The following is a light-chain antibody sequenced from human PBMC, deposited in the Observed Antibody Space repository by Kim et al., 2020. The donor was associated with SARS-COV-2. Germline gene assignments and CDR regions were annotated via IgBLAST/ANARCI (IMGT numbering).Light chain of an antibody. V-gene: IGKV1-5*01. J-gene: IGKJ5*01. Sequence: ASVGGRVTITCRASQSISSWLAWYQQKPGKAPKILIYDASSLESGVPSRCSGSGAGTEFTLTISSLQPDDFTAYYCQQYNSYSGTFGQGTRLEIK. CDR2: DAS. CDR1: QSISSW. CDR3: QQYNSYSGT.